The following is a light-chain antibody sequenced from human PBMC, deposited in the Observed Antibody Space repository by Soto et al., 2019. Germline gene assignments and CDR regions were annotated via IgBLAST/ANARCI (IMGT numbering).Light chain of an antibody. CDR3: QQYGSSPFT. J-gene: IGKJ3*01. Sequence: EIVLTQSPGTLSLSPGERATLSCRASQSVSSSYLAWYQQKPGQAPRLFIYGASSRANGIPDRFSGSGSGTDFTLTITRLEPDDFAVYYCQQYGSSPFTLGPGTKVDIK. CDR1: QSVSSSY. V-gene: IGKV3-20*01. CDR2: GAS.